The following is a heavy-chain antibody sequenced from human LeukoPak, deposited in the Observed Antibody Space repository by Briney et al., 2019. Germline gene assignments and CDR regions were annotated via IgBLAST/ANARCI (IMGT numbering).Heavy chain of an antibody. Sequence: ASVTLSLTCTVSGGSISSYYWSWIRQSPGKGLEWIGYIYYSGSTNYNPSLKSRVTISVDTSKNQFSLKLSSVTAADTAVYYCARAGRGTAVPAALMGPRGAFDIWGQGTMVTVSS. V-gene: IGHV4-59*01. D-gene: IGHD2-2*01. J-gene: IGHJ3*02. CDR2: IYYSGST. CDR1: GGSISSYY. CDR3: ARAGRGTAVPAALMGPRGAFDI.